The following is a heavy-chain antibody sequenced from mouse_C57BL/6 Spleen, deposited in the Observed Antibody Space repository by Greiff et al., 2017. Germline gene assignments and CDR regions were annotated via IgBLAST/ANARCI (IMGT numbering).Heavy chain of an antibody. D-gene: IGHD2-13*01. CDR1: GFTFSSYA. CDR2: ISDGGSYT. CDR3: ARGEGGLGDY. J-gene: IGHJ4*01. V-gene: IGHV5-4*03. Sequence: EVKLMESGGGLVKPGGSLKLSCAASGFTFSSYAMSWVRQTPEKRLEWVATISDGGSYTYYPDNVKGRFTISRDNANNNLYLQMSHLKSEETAMYYCARGEGGLGDYWGQGTSVTVSS.